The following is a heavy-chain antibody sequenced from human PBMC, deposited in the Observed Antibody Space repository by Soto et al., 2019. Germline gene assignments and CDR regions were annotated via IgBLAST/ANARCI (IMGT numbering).Heavy chain of an antibody. V-gene: IGHV4-59*08. CDR1: GGSISSYY. CDR3: AKCVVDATHWFDP. J-gene: IGHJ5*01. D-gene: IGHD2-21*01. Sequence: SETLSLTCTVSGGSISSYYWSWFRQPPGKGLEWVGYIYYSGGTNYNPCLKSRVTISVDTSKNQFSLKLTSVTPADTAVYYCAKCVVDATHWFDPSGQGTLVTGSS. CDR2: IYYSGGT.